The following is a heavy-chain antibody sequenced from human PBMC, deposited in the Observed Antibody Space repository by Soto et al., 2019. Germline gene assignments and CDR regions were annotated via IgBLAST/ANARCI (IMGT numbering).Heavy chain of an antibody. Sequence: EVQLVESGGGLVQPGGSLRLSCAASGFTVSSNYMSWVRQAPGKGLEGVSVIYSGGSTYYADSVKGRFTISRHNSKNTLYLQMNSLRAEDTAVYYCARAAGYCSGGSGYTGPDAFDIWGHGTMVTVSS. D-gene: IGHD2-15*01. CDR1: GFTVSSNY. V-gene: IGHV3-53*04. J-gene: IGHJ3*02. CDR2: IYSGGST. CDR3: ARAAGYCSGGSGYTGPDAFDI.